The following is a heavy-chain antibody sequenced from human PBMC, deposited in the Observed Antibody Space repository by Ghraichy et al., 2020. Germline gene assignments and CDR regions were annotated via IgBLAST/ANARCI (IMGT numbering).Heavy chain of an antibody. D-gene: IGHD6-19*01. V-gene: IGHV3-23*01. J-gene: IGHJ6*02. Sequence: GGSLRLSCSASGFTFTNYAMSWVRQAPGKGLEWVSGIGGSGNSSYYPASMKDRFTISRDNSKNTLSLQMTNLRAEDTAIYYCAMWTQFSSGWVRDYYYYYGMDVWGQGTTVTVSS. CDR3: AMWTQFSSGWVRDYYYYYGMDV. CDR1: GFTFTNYA. CDR2: IGGSGNSS.